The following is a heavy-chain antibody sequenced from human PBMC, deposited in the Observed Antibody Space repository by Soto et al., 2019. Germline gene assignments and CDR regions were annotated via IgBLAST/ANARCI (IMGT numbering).Heavy chain of an antibody. D-gene: IGHD5-12*01. CDR1: GGTFSSYA. J-gene: IGHJ3*02. V-gene: IGHV1-69*01. CDR2: IIPIFGTA. Sequence: VQLVQSGAEVKKPGSSVKVSCKASGGTFSSYAISWVRQAPGQGLEWMGGIIPIFGTANYAQKFQGRVTITADESTSTAYMELSSLRSEDTAVYYCARGEMATINFLTNAFDIWGQGTMVTVSS. CDR3: ARGEMATINFLTNAFDI.